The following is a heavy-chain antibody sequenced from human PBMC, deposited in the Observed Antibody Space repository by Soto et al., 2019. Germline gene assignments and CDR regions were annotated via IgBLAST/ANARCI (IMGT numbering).Heavy chain of an antibody. J-gene: IGHJ3*02. D-gene: IGHD2-2*01. Sequence: GGSLRLSCAASGFTVSSNYMSWVRQAPGKGLEWVSVIYSGGSTYYADSVKGRFTISRDNSKNTLYLQMNSLRAEDTAVYYCAYCSSTSCYAFDIWGQGTMVTVSS. CDR3: AYCSSTSCYAFDI. CDR2: IYSGGST. V-gene: IGHV3-66*01. CDR1: GFTVSSNY.